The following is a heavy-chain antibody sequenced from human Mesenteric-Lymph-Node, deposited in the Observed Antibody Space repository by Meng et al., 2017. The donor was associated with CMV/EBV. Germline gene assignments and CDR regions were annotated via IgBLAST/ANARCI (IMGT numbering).Heavy chain of an antibody. CDR2: MNQDAGEK. CDR3: GYSSGWYTDH. J-gene: IGHJ1*01. V-gene: IGHV3-7*01. D-gene: IGHD6-19*01. Sequence: GESLKISCAASGFNLNRFWMTWVRQAPGRGLEWVANMNQDAGEKFYVDSVKGRFAISRDNAKNSMYLQMNSLRVEDTAVYYCGYSSGWYTDHWGQGTLVTVSS. CDR1: GFNLNRFW.